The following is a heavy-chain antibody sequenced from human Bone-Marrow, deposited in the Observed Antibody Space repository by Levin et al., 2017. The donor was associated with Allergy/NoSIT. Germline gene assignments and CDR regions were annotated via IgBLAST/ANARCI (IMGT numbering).Heavy chain of an antibody. CDR1: GYTFSNHD. CDR3: AAYAGSFSASWFDP. Sequence: GESLKISCKASGYTFSNHDINWMRQATGQGLEWMGWINPNTGDTGYAKRFQDRVTLTRDTSISTAYMELNSLTSDDSAVYYCAAYAGSFSASWFDPWGQGTQVTVSS. CDR2: INPNTGDT. J-gene: IGHJ5*02. V-gene: IGHV1-8*01. D-gene: IGHD3-10*01.